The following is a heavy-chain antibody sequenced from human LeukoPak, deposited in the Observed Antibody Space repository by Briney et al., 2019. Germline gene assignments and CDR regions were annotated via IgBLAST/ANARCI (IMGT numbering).Heavy chain of an antibody. Sequence: SETLSLTCTVSGDSISSFHWSWIRQPAGKGLEWIGRIYTSGSTNYNPSLKSRVTMSVDTSKDQFSLKLSSVTAADTAVYYCARDLPIYCSGGSCYWWFDPWGQGTLVTVSS. CDR3: ARDLPIYCSGGSCYWWFDP. CDR1: GDSISSFH. CDR2: IYTSGST. V-gene: IGHV4-4*07. D-gene: IGHD2-15*01. J-gene: IGHJ5*02.